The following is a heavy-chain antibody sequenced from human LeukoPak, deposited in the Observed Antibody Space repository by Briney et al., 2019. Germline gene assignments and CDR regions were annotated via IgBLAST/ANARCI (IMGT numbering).Heavy chain of an antibody. J-gene: IGHJ4*02. Sequence: ASVKVSCKASGYTFTSYDINWVRQATGQGLEWMGWMNPNSGNTGYAQKFQGRVTMTRNTSISTAYMELRSLRSDDAAVYYCARDGTLHYYDSSGYCFDYWGQGTLVTVSS. CDR2: MNPNSGNT. D-gene: IGHD3-22*01. CDR1: GYTFTSYD. CDR3: ARDGTLHYYDSSGYCFDY. V-gene: IGHV1-8*01.